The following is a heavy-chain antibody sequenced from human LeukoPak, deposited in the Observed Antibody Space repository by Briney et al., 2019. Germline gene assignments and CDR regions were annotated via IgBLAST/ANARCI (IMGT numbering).Heavy chain of an antibody. J-gene: IGHJ4*02. CDR2: IFHSGST. D-gene: IGHD5-12*01. V-gene: IGHV4-4*02. Sequence: SGTLTLTCAVSGGSISSTYGWSWLRQPPGKGLEWIGEIFHSGSTNYNPSLKSRVTISVDKSKNQFSLKLSSVTAADTAVYYCARESGYSGPFDNWRRGTLITVSS. CDR3: ARESGYSGPFDN. CDR1: GGSISSTYG.